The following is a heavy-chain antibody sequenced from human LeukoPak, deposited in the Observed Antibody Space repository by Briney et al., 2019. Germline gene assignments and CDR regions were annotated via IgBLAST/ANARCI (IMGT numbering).Heavy chain of an antibody. J-gene: IGHJ5*02. CDR2: IYHSGST. CDR3: ARNTTEVVTAEWFDP. V-gene: IGHV4-38-2*01. CDR1: GYSISSGDY. Sequence: SETLSLTCAVSGYSISSGDYWGWIRQPPGKGLEWIGSIYHSGSTHYNPSLKSRVTISVDTSKNQFSLKLSSVTAADTAVYYCARNTTEVVTAEWFDPWGQGTLVTVSS. D-gene: IGHD2-21*02.